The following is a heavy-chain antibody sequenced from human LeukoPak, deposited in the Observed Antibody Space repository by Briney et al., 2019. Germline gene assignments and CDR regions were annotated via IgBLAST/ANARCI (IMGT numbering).Heavy chain of an antibody. D-gene: IGHD1-1*01. J-gene: IGHJ6*03. Sequence: GASVKVSCKASGYTFTSYYMHWVRQSPGQGLEWMGIINPSGASTRYAQKLQGRVTMTRDTSTSTAYRGLSSLRSEDTAVYYCARANWNDYRVRYSYYMDVWGKGTTVTISS. CDR3: ARANWNDYRVRYSYYMDV. V-gene: IGHV1-46*04. CDR2: INPSGAST. CDR1: GYTFTSYY.